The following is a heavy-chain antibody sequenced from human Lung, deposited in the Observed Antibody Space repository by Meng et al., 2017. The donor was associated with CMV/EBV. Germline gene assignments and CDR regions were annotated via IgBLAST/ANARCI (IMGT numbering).Heavy chain of an antibody. CDR1: GYPFNDYW. V-gene: IGHV1-2*06. Sequence: QAQLVQSGVEVKKPGTSVKLSCKTSGYPFNDYWIHWVRQAPGQGLEWMGRIKPSTGDTSYAQKFRGRLTVTRDTPISTVYMEVNSLTSDDTAVYYCTREGFDYWGQGALVPSPQ. CDR2: IKPSTGDT. CDR3: TREGFDY. J-gene: IGHJ4*02.